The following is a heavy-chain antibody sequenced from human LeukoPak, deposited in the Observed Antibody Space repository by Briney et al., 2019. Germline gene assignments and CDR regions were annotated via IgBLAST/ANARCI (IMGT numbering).Heavy chain of an antibody. CDR2: IWSDGTSR. D-gene: IGHD4-11*01. CDR3: AKDAQRGFDYSNSLDN. J-gene: IGHJ4*02. V-gene: IGHV3-33*06. CDR1: GFTFSHYG. Sequence: PGRSLTLSCATSGFTFSHYGMHWVRQAPGKGLEWEAVIWSDGTSRYYGDLVKGRFTISRDNTQRTVYLQMNSLRAEDTAVYYCAKDAQRGFDYSNSLDNWGQGTLVTVSS.